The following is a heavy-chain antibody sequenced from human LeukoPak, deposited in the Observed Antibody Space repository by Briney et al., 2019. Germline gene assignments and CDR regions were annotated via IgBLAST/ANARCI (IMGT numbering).Heavy chain of an antibody. CDR2: ISGSGGST. Sequence: PGGSLRLSCAASGFTFSRYAMSWVRQAPGKGLEWVSAISGSGGSTYYADSVKGRFTISRDNSKNTLYLQMNSLRAEDTAVYYCAKCLAVAGTVDYFDYWGQGTLVTVSS. CDR3: AKCLAVAGTVDYFDY. V-gene: IGHV3-23*01. D-gene: IGHD6-19*01. J-gene: IGHJ4*02. CDR1: GFTFSRYA.